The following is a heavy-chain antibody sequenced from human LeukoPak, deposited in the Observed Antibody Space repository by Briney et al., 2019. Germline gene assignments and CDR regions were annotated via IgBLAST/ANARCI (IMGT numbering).Heavy chain of an antibody. Sequence: SETLSLTCTVSGGSIRSYYWSWIRQPPGKGLEWIGYIYYSGSTNYNPSLKSRVTISVDTSKNQFSLKLSSVTAADTAVYYCARGGGLTDYYDSSGYFWGQGTLVTVSS. CDR2: IYYSGST. CDR1: GGSIRSYY. V-gene: IGHV4-59*01. J-gene: IGHJ4*02. CDR3: ARGGGLTDYYDSSGYF. D-gene: IGHD3-22*01.